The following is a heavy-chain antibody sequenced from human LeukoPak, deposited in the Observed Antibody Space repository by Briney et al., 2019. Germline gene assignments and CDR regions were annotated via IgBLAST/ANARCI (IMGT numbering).Heavy chain of an antibody. CDR3: AREDYDSSGYFDY. Sequence: PGGSLRLSCAASGFTFSDYYMSWIRQAPGKGLEWISYISSSGSAMYYADSVKGRITISRDNAKKSLYLQMNSLRAEDTAVYYCAREDYDSSGYFDYWGQGTLVTVSS. D-gene: IGHD3-22*01. CDR1: GFTFSDYY. V-gene: IGHV3-11*04. CDR2: ISSSGSAM. J-gene: IGHJ4*02.